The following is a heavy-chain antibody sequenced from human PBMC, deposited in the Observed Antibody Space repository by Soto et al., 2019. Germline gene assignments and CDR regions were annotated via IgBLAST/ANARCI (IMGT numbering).Heavy chain of an antibody. CDR2: ISSSSSYT. V-gene: IGHV3-11*05. Sequence: GGSLRLSCAASGFTFSDYSMSWIRQAPGKGLEWASYISSSSSYTNYADSVKGRFTISRDNAKNSLYLQMNSLRAEDAAVYYCARDSVYYGDYELNYFDYWGQGTLVTVSS. J-gene: IGHJ4*02. CDR1: GFTFSDYS. D-gene: IGHD4-17*01. CDR3: ARDSVYYGDYELNYFDY.